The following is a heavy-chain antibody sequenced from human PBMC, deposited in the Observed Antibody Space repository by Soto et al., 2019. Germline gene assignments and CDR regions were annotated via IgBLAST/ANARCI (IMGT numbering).Heavy chain of an antibody. CDR1: GASISTSSDF. CDR3: ARQPESTSYFDY. CDR2: VYQSGTT. D-gene: IGHD2-2*01. V-gene: IGHV4-39*01. Sequence: QLQLQESGPGLVRSSETLSLTCSVSGASISTSSDFWGWIRQAPGKGLEWIGNVYQSGTTRLNPSLKSRVSIFVDRSKNQFSPELNSATAADRAMYYCARQPESTSYFDYWGQGILVTVSS. J-gene: IGHJ4*02.